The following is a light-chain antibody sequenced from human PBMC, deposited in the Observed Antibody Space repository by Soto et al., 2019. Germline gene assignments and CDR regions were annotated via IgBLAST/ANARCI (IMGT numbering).Light chain of an antibody. J-gene: IGLJ2*01. CDR2: EVS. Sequence: QSALTKYPSASGSPGQSVTISCTGTSSDVGGYNYVSWYQQHPGKAPKLMIFEVSKRPSGVPDRFSGSKSGNTASLTVSGLQAEDEADYYGSSYAGNNNKMVFGGGTKLTVL. CDR3: SSYAGNNNKMV. CDR1: SSDVGGYNY. V-gene: IGLV2-8*01.